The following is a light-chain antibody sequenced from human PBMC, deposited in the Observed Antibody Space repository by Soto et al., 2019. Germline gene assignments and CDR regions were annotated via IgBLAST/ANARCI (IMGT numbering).Light chain of an antibody. CDR2: EVS. Sequence: QSALTQSASASGSPGPSINITCTGTSRHVGAYNYVSWYQQHPGQAPKIMIYEVSNRPSGVSNRFSGSKSGNAASLTISALQAEDEADYYCSSYTSSSIVVFGGGTKLTVL. V-gene: IGLV2-14*01. J-gene: IGLJ2*01. CDR3: SSYTSSSIVV. CDR1: SRHVGAYNY.